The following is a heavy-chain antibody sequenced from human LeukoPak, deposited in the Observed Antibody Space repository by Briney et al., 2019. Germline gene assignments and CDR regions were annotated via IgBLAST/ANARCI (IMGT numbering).Heavy chain of an antibody. V-gene: IGHV1-18*04. CDR3: ARGGSSWH. CDR2: ISAYNGNT. J-gene: IGHJ4*02. D-gene: IGHD6-13*01. CDR1: GYTFSMYN. Sequence: ASVKVSCKASGYTFSMYNMHWVRQAPGQGLEWMGWISAYNGNTNYAQKLQGRVTMTTDTSTGTAYMELRSLRSDDTAVYYCARGGSSWHWGQGTLVTVSS.